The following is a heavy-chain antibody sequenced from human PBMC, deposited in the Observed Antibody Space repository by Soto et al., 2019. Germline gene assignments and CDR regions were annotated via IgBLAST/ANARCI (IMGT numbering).Heavy chain of an antibody. CDR3: ARLGALAPEFNFDS. D-gene: IGHD1-26*01. J-gene: IGHJ4*02. V-gene: IGHV4-39*01. CDR1: GGSITTSASY. CDR2: FHHTGST. Sequence: PSETLSLTCNVSGGSITTSASYWGWIRQPPGQRLEWIGSFHHTGSTYYNPSLKSRVTISVDTSRNQFSLEVTSVTAADTAVYYCARLGALAPEFNFDSWGRGALVTVSS.